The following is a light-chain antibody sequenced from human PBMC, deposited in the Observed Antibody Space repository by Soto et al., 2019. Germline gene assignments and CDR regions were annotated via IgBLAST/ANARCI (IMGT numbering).Light chain of an antibody. Sequence: PGERATPSCRTSQSVSKYFAWYQQKPGRAPRLLIYDASSRATGIPARFIGSGSGTDFTLTISSLEPEDFAIYYCQQRSNWPITFGQGTRLEIK. V-gene: IGKV3-11*01. CDR2: DAS. J-gene: IGKJ5*01. CDR1: QSVSKY. CDR3: QQRSNWPIT.